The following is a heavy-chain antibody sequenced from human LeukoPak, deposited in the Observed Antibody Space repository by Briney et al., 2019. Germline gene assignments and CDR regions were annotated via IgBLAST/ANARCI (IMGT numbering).Heavy chain of an antibody. D-gene: IGHD3-22*01. J-gene: IGHJ4*02. CDR1: GGSISSYS. V-gene: IGHV4-4*07. Sequence: PSETLSLTCTVSGGSISSYSWNWIRQPAGKGLEWIGRIYTSGSTDYNPSLKSRVTMSVDTSKNQFSLKLSSVTAADTAIYYCARASSGSYYYFDYWGQGTLVTVSS. CDR3: ARASSGSYYYFDY. CDR2: IYTSGST.